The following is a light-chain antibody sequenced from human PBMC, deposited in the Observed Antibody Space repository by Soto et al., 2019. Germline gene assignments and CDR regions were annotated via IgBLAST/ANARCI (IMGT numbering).Light chain of an antibody. J-gene: IGLJ3*02. Sequence: QSVLPQPPSVSAAPGQKVTISCSGSSSNIGNNYVSWYQQLPGTAPKLLIYENNKRPSGIPDRFSGSKSGTSASLGITGLQTGDEADYYCGTWDSSLSSLVFGGGTKLTVL. CDR1: SSNIGNNY. CDR2: ENN. CDR3: GTWDSSLSSLV. V-gene: IGLV1-51*02.